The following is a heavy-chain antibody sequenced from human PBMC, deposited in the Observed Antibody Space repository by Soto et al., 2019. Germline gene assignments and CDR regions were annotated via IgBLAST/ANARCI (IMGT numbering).Heavy chain of an antibody. CDR1: GFTFSTYG. D-gene: IGHD2-2*01. J-gene: IGHJ6*02. V-gene: IGHV3-30*18. CDR2: ISYDGSNK. CDR3: AKGPAIVLVPAAMNYYYGMDV. Sequence: QVQLVESGGGVVQPGRSLRLSCAASGFTFSTYGMHWVRQAPGEGLERVALISYDGSNKYYADSVRGRFTISRDYSKNTLYLQMSSLRAEDTAVYYCAKGPAIVLVPAAMNYYYGMDVWGQGTRVTVSS.